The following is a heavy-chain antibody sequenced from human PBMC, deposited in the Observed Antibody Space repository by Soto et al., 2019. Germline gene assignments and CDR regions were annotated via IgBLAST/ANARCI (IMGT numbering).Heavy chain of an antibody. D-gene: IGHD3-10*01. CDR2: INTYTGGT. V-gene: IGHV1-18*01. J-gene: IGHJ4*02. CDR1: GYTFTDYG. Sequence: QVQVVQSGSEVKEPGASVKVSCRASGYTFTDYGIGWVRQAPGQGLEWMGWINTYTGGTNYAQKFRGRVTMTTDTSTSTAYMELGSLTSDDTALYYCANGRLHSRGVYYDYWGQGTLVTVSS. CDR3: ANGRLHSRGVYYDY.